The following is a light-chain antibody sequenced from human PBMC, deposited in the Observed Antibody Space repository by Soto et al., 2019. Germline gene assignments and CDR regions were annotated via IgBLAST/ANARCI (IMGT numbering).Light chain of an antibody. CDR2: EVS. J-gene: IGLJ1*01. V-gene: IGLV2-23*02. CDR3: CSYAGSSTQSYV. Sequence: QSVLTQPASVSGSPGQSITISCTGTNSDVGSYNLASWYQQHPGKAPKVIIYEVSERPSGVSDRFSGSKSGNTASLMISWLQAEDEADYYCCSYAGSSTQSYVFGSGTKVTVL. CDR1: NSDVGSYNL.